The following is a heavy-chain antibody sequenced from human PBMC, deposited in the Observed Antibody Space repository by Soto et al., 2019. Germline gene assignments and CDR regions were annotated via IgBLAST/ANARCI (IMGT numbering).Heavy chain of an antibody. CDR3: TRENIENSDGLYDALAI. CDR1: GYTFTDYY. Sequence: GASVKVSCKTSGYTFTDYYTHWVRQAPGQGLEWMGWMNPKSGGAYFAQKFQGRVTLTRDTSIGTAYIEVNSLTSDDTAVYFCTRENIENSDGLYDALAIWGQGTKVTVSS. V-gene: IGHV1-2*02. D-gene: IGHD5-18*01. CDR2: MNPKSGGA. J-gene: IGHJ3*02.